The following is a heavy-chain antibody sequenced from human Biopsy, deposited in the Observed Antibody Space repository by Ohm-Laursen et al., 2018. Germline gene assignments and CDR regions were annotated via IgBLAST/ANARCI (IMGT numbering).Heavy chain of an antibody. CDR3: ARGLTVLNYFYGLDL. Sequence: SLRLSCAASGFDFSDYSMSWVRQAPGKGLEWVSSISASGNHIYYTDSVKGRFTVSRDNGKNSVYLQMNSLRVEDTAVYYCARGLTVLNYFYGLDLWGQGTTVTVSS. CDR1: GFDFSDYS. CDR2: ISASGNHI. J-gene: IGHJ6*02. V-gene: IGHV3-21*01. D-gene: IGHD4-17*01.